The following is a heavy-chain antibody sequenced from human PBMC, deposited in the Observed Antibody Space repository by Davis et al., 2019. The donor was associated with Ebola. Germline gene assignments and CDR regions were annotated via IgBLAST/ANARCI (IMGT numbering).Heavy chain of an antibody. CDR3: ARGEAYYYDSSGYYYSTRSRFDY. Sequence: GESLKISCAASGFTFSSYAMSWVRQAPGKGLEWVSVIYSGGSTYYADSVKGRFTISRDNSKNTLYLQMNSLRAEDTAVYYCARGEAYYYDSSGYYYSTRSRFDYWGQGTLVTVSS. J-gene: IGHJ4*02. CDR1: GFTFSSYA. V-gene: IGHV3-53*01. D-gene: IGHD3-22*01. CDR2: IYSGGST.